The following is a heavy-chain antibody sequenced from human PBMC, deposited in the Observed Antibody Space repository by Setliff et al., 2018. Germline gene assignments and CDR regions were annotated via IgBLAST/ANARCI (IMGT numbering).Heavy chain of an antibody. V-gene: IGHV1-8*03. CDR3: ARGLGSYYYYYMDV. CDR1: GYTFTSYD. J-gene: IGHJ6*03. Sequence: ASVKVSCKASGYTFTSYDINWVRQATGQGLEWMGWMNPNSGNTGYAQKFQGRVTITRNTSISTAYMELSSLRSEDTAAYYCARGLGSYYYYYMDVWGKGTTVTVSS. CDR2: MNPNSGNT. D-gene: IGHD7-27*01.